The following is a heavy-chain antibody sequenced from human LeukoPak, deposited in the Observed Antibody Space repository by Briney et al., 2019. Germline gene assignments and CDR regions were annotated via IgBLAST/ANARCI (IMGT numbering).Heavy chain of an antibody. Sequence: ASVKVSCKASGFTFTSSAVQWVRQARGQRLEWIGWIVVGSGNTNYAQKFQERVTITRDMSTSTAYMELSSLRSEDTAVYYCAAEKYYDFWSGYYDNAQLWAFDIWGQGTMVTVSS. CDR2: IVVGSGNT. CDR1: GFTFTSSA. V-gene: IGHV1-58*01. D-gene: IGHD3-3*01. J-gene: IGHJ3*02. CDR3: AAEKYYDFWSGYYDNAQLWAFDI.